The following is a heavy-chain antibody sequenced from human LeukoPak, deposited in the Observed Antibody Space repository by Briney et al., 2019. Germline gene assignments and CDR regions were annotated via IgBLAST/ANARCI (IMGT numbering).Heavy chain of an antibody. J-gene: IGHJ4*02. D-gene: IGHD6-13*01. CDR3: ARVIAAAGTRYFDY. CDR2: ISGSGGST. Sequence: GGSLRLSCVGSGFTFRSHAMSWVRQAPGKGLEWVSAISGSGGSTNYADSVKGRFTISRDNSKNTLYLQMNSLRAEDTAVYYCARVIAAAGTRYFDYWGQGTLVTVSS. V-gene: IGHV3-23*01. CDR1: GFTFRSHA.